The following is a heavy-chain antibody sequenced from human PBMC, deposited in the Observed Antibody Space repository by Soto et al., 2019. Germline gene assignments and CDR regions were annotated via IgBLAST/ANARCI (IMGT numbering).Heavy chain of an antibody. CDR1: GGSFSGYY. CDR3: ARGPGDGYNAWYYYGMHV. V-gene: IGHV4-34*01. J-gene: IGHJ6*02. D-gene: IGHD5-12*01. CDR2: INHSGST. Sequence: SETLSLTCAVYGGSFSGYYWSWIRQPPGKGLEWIGEINHSGSTNYNPSLKSRVTISVDTSKNQFSLKLSSVTAADTAVYYCARGPGDGYNAWYYYGMHVWGQGTTVTVSS.